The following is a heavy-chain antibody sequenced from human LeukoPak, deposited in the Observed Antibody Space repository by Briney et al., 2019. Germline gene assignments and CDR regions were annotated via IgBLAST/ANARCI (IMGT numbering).Heavy chain of an antibody. D-gene: IGHD5-12*01. V-gene: IGHV4-59*01. CDR1: GGSISSYY. CDR2: IYYSGST. Sequence: PSETLSLTCTVSGGSISSYYWSWIRQPPGKGLEWIGYIYYSGSTNYNPSLKSRVTISVDTSKNQFSLKLSSVTAADTAVYYCARVYGSGYDFRGAFDIWGQGTMVTVSS. CDR3: ARVYGSGYDFRGAFDI. J-gene: IGHJ3*02.